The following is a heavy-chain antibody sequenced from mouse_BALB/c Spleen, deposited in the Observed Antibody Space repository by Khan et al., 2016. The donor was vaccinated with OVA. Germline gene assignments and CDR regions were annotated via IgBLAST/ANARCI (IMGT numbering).Heavy chain of an antibody. J-gene: IGHJ3*01. V-gene: IGHV1-26*01. CDR3: ARGYDFFAY. CDR1: GYSFTLYY. Sequence: EVQLQQSGPDLVKPGASVKISCKASGYSFTLYYMTWVRQSHGKSLEWIGRVNPNTGGTDYNQDFKGKAILTVDKSSNPAYMEFRSLTAEDSAVYYCARGYDFFAYWGQGTLVTVSA. CDR2: VNPNTGGT. D-gene: IGHD2-14*01.